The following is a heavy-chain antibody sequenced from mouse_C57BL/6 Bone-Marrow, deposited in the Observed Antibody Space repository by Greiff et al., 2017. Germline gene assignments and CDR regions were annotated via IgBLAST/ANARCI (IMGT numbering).Heavy chain of an antibody. CDR2: IYPGSGST. V-gene: IGHV1-55*01. D-gene: IGHD2-5*01. J-gene: IGHJ1*03. CDR1: GYTFTSYW. CDR3: ARPYCSNYWYFDV. Sequence: VQLQQPGAELVKPGASVKMSCKASGYTFTSYWITWVKQRPGHGLEWIGDIYPGSGSTNYNEKFKSKATLTVDTSSSTAYMQLSSLTSEDSAVYYCARPYCSNYWYFDVWGTGTTVTVSA.